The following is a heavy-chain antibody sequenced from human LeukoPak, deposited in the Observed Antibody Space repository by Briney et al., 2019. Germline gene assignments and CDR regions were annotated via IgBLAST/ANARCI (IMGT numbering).Heavy chain of an antibody. J-gene: IGHJ6*02. CDR3: ARGDFDWLLSSPYYYYGMDV. CDR1: GYTFTSYG. D-gene: IGHD3-9*01. Sequence: ASVKVSCKASGYTFTSYGISWVRQAPGQGLEWMGWISAYNGNTNYAQKLQGRVTMTTDTSTSTAYMELRSLRSDDTAVYYCARGDFDWLLSSPYYYYGMDVWGQGTTVTVSS. CDR2: ISAYNGNT. V-gene: IGHV1-18*01.